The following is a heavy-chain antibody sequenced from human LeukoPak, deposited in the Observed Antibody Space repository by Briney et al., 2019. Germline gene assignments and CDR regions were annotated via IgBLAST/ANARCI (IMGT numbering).Heavy chain of an antibody. V-gene: IGHV3-33*06. Sequence: PGRSLRLSCAASGFTFSSYGMHWVRQAPGKGLEWVAVIWYDGSSKSYADSVKGRFTISRDNSKNTLYLQMNSLRAEDTAVYYCAKALTPRDTAMAKGYWGQGTLVTVSS. D-gene: IGHD5-18*01. CDR3: AKALTPRDTAMAKGY. CDR1: GFTFSSYG. J-gene: IGHJ4*02. CDR2: IWYDGSSK.